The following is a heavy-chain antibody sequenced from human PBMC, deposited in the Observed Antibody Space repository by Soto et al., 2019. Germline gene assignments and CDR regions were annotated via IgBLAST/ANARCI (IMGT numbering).Heavy chain of an antibody. CDR2: IHYSGST. Sequence: QLQLQESGPGLVKPSETLSLTCTVSGDSISITRYSWGWVRQPPGKGLEWIGSIHYSGSTHYNPSLQSRVTLSGDASKKQFSLKLRSVTAADTAVYYCASTKDETLYFDYWGPGTLVTVSS. D-gene: IGHD2-15*01. V-gene: IGHV4-39*01. CDR1: GDSISITRYS. CDR3: ASTKDETLYFDY. J-gene: IGHJ4*02.